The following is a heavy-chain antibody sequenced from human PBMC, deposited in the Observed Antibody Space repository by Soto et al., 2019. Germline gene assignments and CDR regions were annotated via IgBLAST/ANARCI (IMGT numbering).Heavy chain of an antibody. V-gene: IGHV4-39*01. J-gene: IGHJ6*03. CDR1: GGSISSSSYY. Sequence: TSETLSLTCTVSGGSISSSSYYWGWIRQPPGKGLEWIGSIYYSGSTYYNPSLKSRVTISVDTSKNQFSLKLSSVTAADTAVYYCARFMTTVGNYYMDVWGKGTTVTSP. D-gene: IGHD3-16*01. CDR3: ARFMTTVGNYYMDV. CDR2: IYYSGST.